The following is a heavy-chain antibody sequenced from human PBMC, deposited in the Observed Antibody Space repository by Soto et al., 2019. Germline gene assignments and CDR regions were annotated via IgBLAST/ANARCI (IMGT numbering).Heavy chain of an antibody. Sequence: QVQLVQSGAEVRKPGSSVRVSCKASGGSFNRHTISWVRQAPGQGLEWMGGIIPIFGTANHAHKFQGRVTIIADASTSTVYMELSSLRSDDTAIYYCARGWGYDSTDYYYAYWGQGTLVIVSS. D-gene: IGHD3-22*01. V-gene: IGHV1-69*01. CDR2: IIPIFGTA. CDR3: ARGWGYDSTDYYYAY. J-gene: IGHJ4*02. CDR1: GGSFNRHT.